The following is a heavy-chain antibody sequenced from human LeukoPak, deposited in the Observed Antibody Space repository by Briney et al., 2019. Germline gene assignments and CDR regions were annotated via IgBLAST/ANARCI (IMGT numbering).Heavy chain of an antibody. Sequence: GESLKISCKGSGYSFGSYWIGWVRQMPGKGLEWMGIIYPGDSDTTYSPSFQGQVTISADKSISTVYLQWSSLKASDTAMYYCARQSRDGSKTRGYYFDYWGQGTLVTVSS. CDR1: GYSFGSYW. V-gene: IGHV5-51*01. CDR2: IYPGDSDT. D-gene: IGHD3-10*01. J-gene: IGHJ4*02. CDR3: ARQSRDGSKTRGYYFDY.